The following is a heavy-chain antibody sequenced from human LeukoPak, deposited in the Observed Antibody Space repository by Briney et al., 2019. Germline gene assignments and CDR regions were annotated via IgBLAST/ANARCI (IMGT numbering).Heavy chain of an antibody. D-gene: IGHD6-6*01. J-gene: IGHJ3*02. Sequence: SVKVSRKASGGTFSSYAISWVRQAPGQGLEWMGGIIPIFGTANYAQKFQGRVTITTDESTSTAYMELSSLRSEDTAVYYCARDSSSSGVGAFDIWGQGTMVTVSS. CDR3: ARDSSSSGVGAFDI. CDR2: IIPIFGTA. CDR1: GGTFSSYA. V-gene: IGHV1-69*05.